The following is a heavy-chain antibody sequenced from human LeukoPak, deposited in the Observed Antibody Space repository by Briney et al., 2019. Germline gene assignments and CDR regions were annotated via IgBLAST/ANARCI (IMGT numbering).Heavy chain of an antibody. CDR1: GFTFSSYW. J-gene: IGHJ6*02. D-gene: IGHD6-13*01. Sequence: PGGSLRLSCAASGFTFSSYWMSWVRQAPGKGLEWVANIKQDGSEKYYADSVKGRFTISRDNAKNSLYLQMNSLRAEDTAVYYCARGKGSYSSSWYPFYYYYYGMDVWGQGTTVTVSS. V-gene: IGHV3-7*01. CDR3: ARGKGSYSSSWYPFYYYYYGMDV. CDR2: IKQDGSEK.